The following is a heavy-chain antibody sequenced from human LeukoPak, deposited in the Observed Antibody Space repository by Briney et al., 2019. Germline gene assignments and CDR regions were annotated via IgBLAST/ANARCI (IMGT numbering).Heavy chain of an antibody. V-gene: IGHV3-30*03. CDR3: AAAGDY. D-gene: IGHD6-13*01. J-gene: IGHJ4*02. CDR1: GFTFSSYG. Sequence: GGSLRLSCAASGFTFSSYGMHWVRQAPGKGLEWVAVISYDGSNKYYADSVKGRFTISRDNSKNTLYLQMNSLRAEDTAVYYCAAAGDYWGRGTLVTVSS. CDR2: ISYDGSNK.